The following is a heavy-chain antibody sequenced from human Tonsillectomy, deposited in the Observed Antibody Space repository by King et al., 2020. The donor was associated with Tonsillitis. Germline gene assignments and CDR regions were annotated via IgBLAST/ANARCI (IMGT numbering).Heavy chain of an antibody. CDR3: AKDLDRQYTGYEVDH. V-gene: IGHV3-43*01. D-gene: IGHD5-12*01. CDR2: ITWDGRST. CDR1: GFSFDDYS. J-gene: IGHJ4*02. Sequence: QLVESGGIVVQPGGSLRLSCVASGFSFDDYSMHWVRQAPGKGLEWVSLITWDGRSTYYAESVKGRFTISRDNSKRSLYLQMISLRTEDTALYYCAKDLDRQYTGYEVDHWGQGTLVTVSS.